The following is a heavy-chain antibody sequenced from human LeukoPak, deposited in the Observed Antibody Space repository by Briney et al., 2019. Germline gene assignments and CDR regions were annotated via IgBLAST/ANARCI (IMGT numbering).Heavy chain of an antibody. CDR1: GYTFTSYG. D-gene: IGHD6-13*01. J-gene: IGHJ6*03. CDR2: ISAYNGNT. Sequence: RAPVKVSCKASGYTFTSYGISWVRQAPGQGLEWMGWISAYNGNTNYAQKLQGRVTMTTDTSTSTAYMELRSLRSDDTAVYYCARVAAAPVPPTYYYYYYMDVWGKGTTVTVSS. V-gene: IGHV1-18*01. CDR3: ARVAAAPVPPTYYYYYYMDV.